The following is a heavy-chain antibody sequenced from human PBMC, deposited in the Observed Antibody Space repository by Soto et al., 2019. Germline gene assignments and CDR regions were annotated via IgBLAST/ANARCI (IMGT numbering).Heavy chain of an antibody. D-gene: IGHD3-3*01. CDR3: TRLPYDFWSGYQDYYYGMDV. J-gene: IGHJ6*01. CDR1: VGSESSSW. V-gene: IGHV4-59*08. CDR2: IYYSGST. Sequence: LSLTGTGPVGSESSSWWTPFRQPPGKGLEWIGYIYYSGSTNYNPSLKSRVTISVDTSKNQFSLKLSSVTAADTAVYYCTRLPYDFWSGYQDYYYGMDVWLQGTTVTGSS.